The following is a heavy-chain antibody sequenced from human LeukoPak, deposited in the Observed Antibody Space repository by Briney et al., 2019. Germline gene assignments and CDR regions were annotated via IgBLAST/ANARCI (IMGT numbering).Heavy chain of an antibody. CDR2: IYSYNDKT. Sequence: ASVKVSCKASGYTFSNYGISWVRQAPGQGLEWMGWIYSYNDKTTYAQNFQGRVTLTTDTSTTTAYMELKSLRSDDTAVYYCARVNNFNPFDYWGQGTLVTVSS. CDR3: ARVNNFNPFDY. D-gene: IGHD1-1*01. CDR1: GYTFSNYG. J-gene: IGHJ4*02. V-gene: IGHV1-18*01.